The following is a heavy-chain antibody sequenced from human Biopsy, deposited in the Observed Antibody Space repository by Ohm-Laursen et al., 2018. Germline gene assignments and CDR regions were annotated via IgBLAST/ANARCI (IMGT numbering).Heavy chain of an antibody. D-gene: IGHD5-24*01. CDR3: ARAGVGSDGTDSYYYGMDV. Sequence: ESSVKVSCNASGYTFATYHIHWVRQAPGQGLEWMGVISPSGATTSFSQKFQCRITMTRDTSTGTVYMDLNSLGSEDTAVYYCARAGVGSDGTDSYYYGMDVWGPGTTVTVSS. CDR2: ISPSGATT. CDR1: GYTFATYH. J-gene: IGHJ6*02. V-gene: IGHV1-46*01.